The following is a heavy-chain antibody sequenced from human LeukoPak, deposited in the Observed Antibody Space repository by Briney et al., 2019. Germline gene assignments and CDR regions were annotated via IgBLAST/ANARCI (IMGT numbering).Heavy chain of an antibody. V-gene: IGHV3-53*01. CDR3: ARVGDHYHWYFDL. CDR1: GFTVGTKY. Sequence: PGGSLRLSCAASGFTVGTKYMNWVRQAPGKGLGWVSIIYSGGDTYYTDSVRGRFTISREDSKNTLYLQMNSLRTEDTAVYYCARVGDHYHWYFDLWGRGTLVTVSS. CDR2: IYSGGDT. D-gene: IGHD3-10*01. J-gene: IGHJ2*01.